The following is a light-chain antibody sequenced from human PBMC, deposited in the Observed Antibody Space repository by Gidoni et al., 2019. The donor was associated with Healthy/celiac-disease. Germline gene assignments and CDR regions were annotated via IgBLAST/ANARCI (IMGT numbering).Light chain of an antibody. CDR1: SSDVGGYNY. Sequence: QSALTQPASVSGSPGQSITISCTGTSSDVGGYNYVSWYQPHPGKAPKLMIYDVSNLPSGVSNRFSGSKSGNTASLTISGLQAEDEADYYCSSYTSSSIVVFGGGTKLTVL. CDR2: DVS. V-gene: IGLV2-14*03. CDR3: SSYTSSSIVV. J-gene: IGLJ2*01.